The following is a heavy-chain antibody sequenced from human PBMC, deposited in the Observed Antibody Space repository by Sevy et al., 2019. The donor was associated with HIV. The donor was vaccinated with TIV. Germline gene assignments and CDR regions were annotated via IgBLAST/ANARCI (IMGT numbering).Heavy chain of an antibody. Sequence: GGSLRLSCAASGFTFSSYSMNWVRQAPGKELEWVSFISSTSYTKYYADSVKGRFTISRDRAKNSLSLQMLSLRDEDTSVYYCARDSSTRSRDYGGLFDYWGQGTLVTVSS. V-gene: IGHV3-48*02. J-gene: IGHJ4*02. CDR1: GFTFSSYS. CDR2: ISSTSYTK. D-gene: IGHD4-17*01. CDR3: ARDSSTRSRDYGGLFDY.